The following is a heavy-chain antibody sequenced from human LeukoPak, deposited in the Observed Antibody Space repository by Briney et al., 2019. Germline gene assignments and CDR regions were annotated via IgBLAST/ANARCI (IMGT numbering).Heavy chain of an antibody. CDR1: GYTFTSYD. D-gene: IGHD3-22*01. J-gene: IGHJ1*01. V-gene: IGHV1-8*01. Sequence: GAPVKVSCKASGYTFTSYDINWVRQATGQGLEWMGWMNPNSGNTGYAQKFQGRVTMTRNTSISTAYMELSSLRSEDTAVYYCARGRRYYYDSSGYNFQHWGQGTLVTVSS. CDR2: MNPNSGNT. CDR3: ARGRRYYYDSSGYNFQH.